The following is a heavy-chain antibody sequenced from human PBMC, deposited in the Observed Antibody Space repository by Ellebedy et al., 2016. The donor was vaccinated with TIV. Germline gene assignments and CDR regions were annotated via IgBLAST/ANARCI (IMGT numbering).Heavy chain of an antibody. D-gene: IGHD2/OR15-2a*01. Sequence: GGSLRLSCAASGFSFSRYAMNWVRQAPGKGLEWVTGIIGSGGNTKFVDSVKGRFTISRDNSKNTLFLLMNGLRGEDTAVYYCTRSPKDHFYHGMDVWGQGTTVTVSS. V-gene: IGHV3-23*01. CDR3: TRSPKDHFYHGMDV. CDR2: IIGSGGNT. J-gene: IGHJ6*02. CDR1: GFSFSRYA.